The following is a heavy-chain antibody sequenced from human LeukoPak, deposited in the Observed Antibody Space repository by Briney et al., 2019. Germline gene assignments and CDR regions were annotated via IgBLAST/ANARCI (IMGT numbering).Heavy chain of an antibody. J-gene: IGHJ6*03. CDR1: GGSFSGYY. Sequence: SETLSLTCAVYGGSFSGYYWSWIRQPPGKGLEWIGEINHSGSTNYNPSLKSRVTISVDTSKNQFSLKLSSVTAADTAVYYCARNLGHSGSYPRYYYYYMDVWGKGTTVTVSS. D-gene: IGHD1-26*01. CDR2: INHSGST. V-gene: IGHV4-34*01. CDR3: ARNLGHSGSYPRYYYYYMDV.